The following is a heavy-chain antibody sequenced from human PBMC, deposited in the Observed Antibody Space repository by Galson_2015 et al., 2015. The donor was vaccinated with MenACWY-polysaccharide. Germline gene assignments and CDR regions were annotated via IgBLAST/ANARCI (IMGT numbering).Heavy chain of an antibody. CDR1: RYTFTGYY. Sequence: SVKVSCKASRYTFTGYYMHWVRQAPGQGLEWMGWINPNSGGTNYAQKFQGRVTMTRDTSISTAYMELSRLRSDDAAVYYCAREVCSSTSCCYFDYWGQGTLVTVSS. CDR2: INPNSGGT. CDR3: AREVCSSTSCCYFDY. D-gene: IGHD2-2*01. J-gene: IGHJ4*02. V-gene: IGHV1-2*02.